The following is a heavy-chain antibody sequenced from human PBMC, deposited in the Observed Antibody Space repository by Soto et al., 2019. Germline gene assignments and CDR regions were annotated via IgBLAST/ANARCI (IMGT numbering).Heavy chain of an antibody. CDR2: INPSGGST. D-gene: IGHD1-26*01. CDR3: ARGDSGSYSYYYYGMDV. CDR1: GYTLTSYY. Sequence: QVQLVQSGAEVKKPGASVKVSCKASGYTLTSYYMHWVRQAPGQGLEWMGIINPSGGSTSYAQKFQGRVTMTRDTSTSTVYMELSSLRSEDTAVYYCARGDSGSYSYYYYGMDVWGQGTTVTVSS. V-gene: IGHV1-46*01. J-gene: IGHJ6*02.